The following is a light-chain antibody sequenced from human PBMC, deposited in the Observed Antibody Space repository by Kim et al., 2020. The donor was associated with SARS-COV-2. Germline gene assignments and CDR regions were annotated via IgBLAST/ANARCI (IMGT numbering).Light chain of an antibody. Sequence: GKSVTLSYTGTSNDVGGYHYVSWYQPQPGKAPKLMIYEVTKRPSGVPDRFSGSKSGNTASLTVSGLQAEDEADYYCSSYAGSRIFVFGTGTKVTVL. CDR2: EVT. CDR3: SSYAGSRIFV. J-gene: IGLJ1*01. V-gene: IGLV2-8*01. CDR1: SNDVGGYHY.